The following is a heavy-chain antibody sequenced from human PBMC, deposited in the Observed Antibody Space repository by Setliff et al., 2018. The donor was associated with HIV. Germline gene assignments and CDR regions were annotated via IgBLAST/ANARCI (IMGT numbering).Heavy chain of an antibody. CDR2: FIPILGIA. J-gene: IGHJ3*01. D-gene: IGHD3-22*01. Sequence: SVKVSCKASGGTFSSYGINWVRQAPGQGLEWMGGFIPILGIANYAQKFQGRVTINADKSTSTAYMELSSLRSEDTAVYYCARDQAYYYDNSAYYPDAFDLWGQGTMVTV. CDR3: ARDQAYYYDNSAYYPDAFDL. CDR1: GGTFSSYG. V-gene: IGHV1-69*10.